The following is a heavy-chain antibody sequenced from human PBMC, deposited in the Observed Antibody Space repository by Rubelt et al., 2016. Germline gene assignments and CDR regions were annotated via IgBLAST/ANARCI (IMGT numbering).Heavy chain of an antibody. CDR1: GHSVTSNW. J-gene: IGHJ5*02. D-gene: IGHD1-14*01. Sequence: EVQLVQSGAEAKKSGESLRLSCTYSGHSVTSNWIAWVRQRAGSGLEYMGRIFPDDSDTRYSPSFQGQVTISVDNSVSTVYLQWSILRASDTGKYFCARLIGTRAWFDVWGLGSSVTVSS. CDR2: IFPDDSDT. CDR3: ARLIGTRAWFDV. V-gene: IGHV5-51*01.